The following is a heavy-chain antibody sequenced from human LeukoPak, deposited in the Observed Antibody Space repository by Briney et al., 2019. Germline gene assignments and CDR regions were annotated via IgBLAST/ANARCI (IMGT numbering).Heavy chain of an antibody. CDR3: ARDPVVVVAARPYYFDY. Sequence: GGSLRLSCAASGFTFSDNYMSWIRQAPGKGLEWVSSISSSSSYIYYADSVKGRFTISRDNAKNSLYLQMNSLRAEDTAVYYCARDPVVVVAARPYYFDYWGQGTLVTVSS. J-gene: IGHJ4*02. CDR1: GFTFSDNY. D-gene: IGHD2-15*01. V-gene: IGHV3-11*06. CDR2: ISSSSSYI.